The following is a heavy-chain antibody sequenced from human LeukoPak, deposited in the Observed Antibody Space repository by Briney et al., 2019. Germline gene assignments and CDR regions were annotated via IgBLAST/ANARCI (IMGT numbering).Heavy chain of an antibody. J-gene: IGHJ4*02. Sequence: ASVKVSCKASGYTFTSYYMHWVRQAPGQGLEWMGIINPSGGSTSYAQKFQGRVTITRDTSTSTVYMELSSLRSEDTAVYYCASFTAGSYFDYWGQGTLVTVSS. CDR3: ASFTAGSYFDY. V-gene: IGHV1-46*01. D-gene: IGHD1-26*01. CDR1: GYTFTSYY. CDR2: INPSGGST.